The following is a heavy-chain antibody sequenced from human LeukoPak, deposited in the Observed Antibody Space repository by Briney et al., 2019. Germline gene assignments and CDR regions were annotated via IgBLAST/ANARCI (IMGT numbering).Heavy chain of an antibody. D-gene: IGHD6-13*01. J-gene: IGHJ4*02. CDR3: ARGIAAAAAPYYFDY. Sequence: GGSLRLSCAASGFTFSSYWMHWVRQAPGKGLLWVSRINSDGSSTSYADSVKGRFTISRDNAKNTLYLQMNSLRAEDTAVYYCARGIAAAAAPYYFDYWGQGTLVTVSS. V-gene: IGHV3-74*01. CDR1: GFTFSSYW. CDR2: INSDGSST.